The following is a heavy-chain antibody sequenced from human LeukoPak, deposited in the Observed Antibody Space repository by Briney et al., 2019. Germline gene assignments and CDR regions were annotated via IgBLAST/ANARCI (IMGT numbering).Heavy chain of an antibody. CDR1: GGSISSSSYY. J-gene: IGHJ4*02. CDR2: IYYSGST. D-gene: IGHD3-9*01. Sequence: SETLSLTCTVSGGSISSSSYYWGWIRQPPGKGLEWIGSIYYSGSTYYNPSLKSRVTISVDTSKNQFSLKLSSVTAADTAVYYCARRLDLFGYWGQGTLVTVSS. V-gene: IGHV4-39*01. CDR3: ARRLDLFGY.